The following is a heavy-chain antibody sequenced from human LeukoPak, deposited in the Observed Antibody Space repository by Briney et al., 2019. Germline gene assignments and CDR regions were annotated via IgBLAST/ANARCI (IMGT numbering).Heavy chain of an antibody. J-gene: IGHJ4*02. Sequence: SETLSLTCTVSGGSISSSSYYWGWIRQPPGKGLEWIGSIYYSGSTYYNPSLKSRVTISVDTSKNQFSLKLSSVTAADTAVYYCARLNLLAYCGGDCYSPPYYFDYWGQGTLVTVSS. CDR2: IYYSGST. V-gene: IGHV4-39*07. CDR1: GGSISSSSYY. D-gene: IGHD2-21*02. CDR3: ARLNLLAYCGGDCYSPPYYFDY.